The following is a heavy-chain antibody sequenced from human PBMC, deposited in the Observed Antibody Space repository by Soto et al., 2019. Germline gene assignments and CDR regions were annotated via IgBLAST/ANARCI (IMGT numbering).Heavy chain of an antibody. Sequence: QVQLVQSGAEVKKPGASVKVSCKASGYTFTSYYMHWVRQAPGQGLEWMGIINPSGGSTSYAQKFQGRVTMTRDTSTSTVYMELSSLRSEDTAVYYCASPDYDILTVYNYYYYYGMDVWGQGTTVTVSS. CDR2: INPSGGST. J-gene: IGHJ6*02. CDR1: GYTFTSYY. CDR3: ASPDYDILTVYNYYYYYGMDV. D-gene: IGHD3-9*01. V-gene: IGHV1-46*01.